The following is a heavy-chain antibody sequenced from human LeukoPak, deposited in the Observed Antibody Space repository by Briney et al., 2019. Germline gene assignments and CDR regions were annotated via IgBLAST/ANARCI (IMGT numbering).Heavy chain of an antibody. V-gene: IGHV3-74*01. Sequence: PGGSLRLSCAASGFTFSSYWMQSVRQTPRKGLIYISRINNDGSSAIYPDSVRGRFTISSDNAENTLYLQMNSLRGEDTAVYYCARDYRGYMDSWGQGTLVSVSS. CDR3: ARDYRGYMDS. J-gene: IGHJ4*02. CDR2: INNDGSSA. D-gene: IGHD3-22*01. CDR1: GFTFSSYW.